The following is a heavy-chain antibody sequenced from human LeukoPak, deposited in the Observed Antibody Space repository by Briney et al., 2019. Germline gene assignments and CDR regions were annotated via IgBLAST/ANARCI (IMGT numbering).Heavy chain of an antibody. CDR2: IDHSGST. J-gene: IGHJ4*02. V-gene: IGHV4-38-2*02. Sequence: SETLSLTCSVSNYSISSDYYWGWIRQPPGKGLEWIGSIDHSGSTYYKPSLKSRVTISVDTSKNQFSLKLSSVTAADTAVNYCARDRYGSGSYSAYWGQGTLVTVSP. CDR3: ARDRYGSGSYSAY. CDR1: NYSISSDYY. D-gene: IGHD3-10*01.